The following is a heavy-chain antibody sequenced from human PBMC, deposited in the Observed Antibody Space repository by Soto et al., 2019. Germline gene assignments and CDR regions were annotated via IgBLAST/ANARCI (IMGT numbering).Heavy chain of an antibody. CDR2: ISWDGGST. CDR3: AKDRGSGWRTDFDY. Sequence: GGSLRLSCAASGFTFDDYTMHWVRQAPGKGLEWVSLISWDGGSTYYADSVKGRFTISRDNSKNSLYLQMNSLRTEDTALYYCAKDRGSGWRTDFDYWGQGTLVTVSS. J-gene: IGHJ4*02. CDR1: GFTFDDYT. D-gene: IGHD6-19*01. V-gene: IGHV3-43*01.